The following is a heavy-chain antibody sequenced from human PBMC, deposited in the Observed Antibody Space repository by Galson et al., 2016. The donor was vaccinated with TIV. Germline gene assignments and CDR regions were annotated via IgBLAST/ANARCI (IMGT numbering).Heavy chain of an antibody. V-gene: IGHV4-34*01. CDR1: GGSFSGYY. CDR2: INHSGST. Sequence: ETLSLTCAVYGGSFSGYYWSWIRQPPGKGLEWIGEINHSGSTNYNVSLKSRVTISVDTSKNQFSLKLTSVTAADTAVYYCARDLNYDFWSGYYVHDSYYGMDVWGQGTTVTVSS. CDR3: ARDLNYDFWSGYYVHDSYYGMDV. D-gene: IGHD3-3*01. J-gene: IGHJ6*02.